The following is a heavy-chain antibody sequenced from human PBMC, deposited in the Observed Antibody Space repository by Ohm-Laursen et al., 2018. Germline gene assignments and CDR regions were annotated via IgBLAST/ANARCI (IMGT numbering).Heavy chain of an antibody. CDR2: IDWDDDK. CDR3: ARYCTNGVCTERHAFDI. J-gene: IGHJ3*02. Sequence: PTQTLTLTCTFSGFSLSTSGMCVSWIRQPPGKALEWLARIDWDDDKYYSTSLKTRLTISKDTSKNQVVLTMTNMYPVDTATYYCARYCTNGVCTERHAFDIWGRGTMVTVSS. V-gene: IGHV2-70*11. CDR1: GFSLSTSGMC. D-gene: IGHD2-8*01.